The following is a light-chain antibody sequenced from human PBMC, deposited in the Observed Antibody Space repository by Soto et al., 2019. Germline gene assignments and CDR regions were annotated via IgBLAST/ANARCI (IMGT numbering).Light chain of an antibody. Sequence: DIVMTQTPLSLPATPGEPASICCRSSQSLLDSDDGNTYLDWYLQKPGQSPQLLIYTVSYRASGVPDRFSGSGSGTDFTLKISRVEAEDVGVYYCMQRIEFPLTFGGGTNVDIK. V-gene: IGKV2-40*01. CDR3: MQRIEFPLT. CDR2: TVS. CDR1: QSLLDSDDGNTY. J-gene: IGKJ4*01.